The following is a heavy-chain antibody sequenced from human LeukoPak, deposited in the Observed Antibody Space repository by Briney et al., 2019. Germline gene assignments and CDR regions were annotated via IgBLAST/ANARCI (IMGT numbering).Heavy chain of an antibody. CDR2: TYYRSKWYN. V-gene: IGHV6-1*01. CDR3: ARVEGNIVTTTEGYFDY. Sequence: SQTLSLTCAISGDSVSNNSAAWNWIRQSPSRGLEWLGRTYYRSKWYNDFAVSVKSRIIINPDTSKNQFFLDLNSVTPEDTAVYYCARVEGNIVTTTEGYFDYWGQGTLVTVSS. CDR1: GDSVSNNSAA. J-gene: IGHJ4*02. D-gene: IGHD5-12*01.